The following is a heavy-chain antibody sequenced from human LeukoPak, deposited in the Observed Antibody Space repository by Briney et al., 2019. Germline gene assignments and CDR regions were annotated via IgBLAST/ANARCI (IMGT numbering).Heavy chain of an antibody. CDR1: GGSISSITYY. D-gene: IGHD3-3*01. CDR3: ARHVIIHWFDP. V-gene: IGHV4-39*01. J-gene: IGHJ5*02. CDR2: IYYSGSP. Sequence: PSETLSLTCAVSGGSISSITYYWGWIRQPPGKGLGWIGSIYYSGSPHYNPSLKSRVTISVDTSKNQFSLKLSSVTAADSAVYYCARHVIIHWFDPWGEGTLVTVSS.